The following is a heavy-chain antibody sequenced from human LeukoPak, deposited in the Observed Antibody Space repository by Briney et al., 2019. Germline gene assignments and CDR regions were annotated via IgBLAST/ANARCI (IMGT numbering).Heavy chain of an antibody. J-gene: IGHJ6*03. D-gene: IGHD3-10*01. Sequence: GGSLRLPCAASGFTFSSCGMSWVRQAPGKGLEWVSALSDSGGSTFYADSVKGRFTISRDNSKNTLYLQLNRLRAEDTAVYYCAKGGAVSSKSITMIRGTRRYYYYMDFWGKGTTVTISS. CDR3: AKGGAVSSKSITMIRGTRRYYYYMDF. CDR2: LSDSGGST. V-gene: IGHV3-23*01. CDR1: GFTFSSCG.